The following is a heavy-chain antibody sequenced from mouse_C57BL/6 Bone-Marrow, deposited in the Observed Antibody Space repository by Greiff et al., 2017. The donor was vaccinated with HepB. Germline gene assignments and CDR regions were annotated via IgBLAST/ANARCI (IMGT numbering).Heavy chain of an antibody. Sequence: EVQLQESGGGLVKPGGSLKLSCAASGFTFSDYGIHWVRQAPEKGLEWVAYISSGSSTIYYAVTVKGRFTISRDNAKNTLFLQMTSLRSEDTAMYYCARFPYYFDYWGQGTTLTVSS. J-gene: IGHJ2*01. CDR3: ARFPYYFDY. CDR1: GFTFSDYG. V-gene: IGHV5-17*01. CDR2: ISSGSSTI.